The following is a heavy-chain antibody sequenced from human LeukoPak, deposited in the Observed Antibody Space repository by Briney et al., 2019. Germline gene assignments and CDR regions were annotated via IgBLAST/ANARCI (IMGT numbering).Heavy chain of an antibody. Sequence: SETLSLTCAVSGYSISSGIYYWGWIRQPPGKGLEWIGSVFYGGSTYYNPSLKSRVTISVDTSKNQFSLQLSFLTAADTAMYYCAAGFDYWGQGTLVTVSS. V-gene: IGHV4-39*01. J-gene: IGHJ4*02. CDR1: GYSISSGIYY. CDR3: AAGFDY. CDR2: VFYGGST.